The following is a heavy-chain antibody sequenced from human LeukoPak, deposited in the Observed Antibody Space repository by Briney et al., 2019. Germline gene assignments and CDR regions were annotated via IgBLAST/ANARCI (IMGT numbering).Heavy chain of an antibody. D-gene: IGHD3-16*01. CDR3: ARDMSIMITFGVVKSEITNWFDP. J-gene: IGHJ5*02. Sequence: ASVKVSCKASGYTFTSYGISWVRQAPGQGLEWMGWISAYNGNTNYAQKLQGRVTMTTDTSTSTAYMELRSLRSDDTAVYYCARDMSIMITFGVVKSEITNWFDPWGQGTLVTVSS. CDR1: GYTFTSYG. V-gene: IGHV1-18*01. CDR2: ISAYNGNT.